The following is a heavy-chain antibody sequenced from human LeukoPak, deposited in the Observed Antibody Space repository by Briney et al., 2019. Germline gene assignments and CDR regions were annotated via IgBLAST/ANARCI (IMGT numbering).Heavy chain of an antibody. V-gene: IGHV1-8*03. CDR1: GDTLSGFA. J-gene: IGHJ4*02. CDR2: MNPNSGST. D-gene: IGHD5-12*01. Sequence: ASVKVSCKVSGDTLSGFAIESGPEATGQGLEWMGWMNPNSGSTGYAQKFQGRVTITRNTSISTAYMELSGLRSEDTAVYYCAKGRLTGYPSYFEYWGQGTLVTVSS. CDR3: AKGRLTGYPSYFEY.